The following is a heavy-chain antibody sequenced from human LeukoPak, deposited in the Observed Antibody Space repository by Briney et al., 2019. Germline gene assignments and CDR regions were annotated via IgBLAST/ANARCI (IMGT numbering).Heavy chain of an antibody. J-gene: IGHJ6*02. CDR1: GGSISSYY. Sequence: SETLSLTCTVSGGSISSYYWSWIRRPPGKGLEWIGYIYYSGSTNYNPSLKSRVTISVDTSKNQFSLKLSSVTAADTAVYYCAREDPPYGMDVWGQGTTVTVSS. CDR2: IYYSGST. V-gene: IGHV4-59*01. CDR3: AREDPPYGMDV.